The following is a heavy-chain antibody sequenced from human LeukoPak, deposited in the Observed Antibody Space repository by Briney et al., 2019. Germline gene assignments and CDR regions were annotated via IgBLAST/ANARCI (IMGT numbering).Heavy chain of an antibody. V-gene: IGHV3-9*01. CDR2: ISWNSGSI. CDR1: GFTFDDYA. J-gene: IGHJ4*02. CDR3: AKDRTHRGSYSIMTPHPIDY. Sequence: GGSLRLSCAASGFTFDDYAMHWVRQAPGKGLEWVSGISWNSGSIGYADSVKGRFTISRDNAKNSLYLQMNSLRAEDTALYYCAKDRTHRGSYSIMTPHPIDYWGQGTLVTVSS. D-gene: IGHD1-26*01.